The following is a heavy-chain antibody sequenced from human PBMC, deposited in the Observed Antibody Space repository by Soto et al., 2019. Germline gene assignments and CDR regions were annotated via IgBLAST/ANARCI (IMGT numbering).Heavy chain of an antibody. J-gene: IGHJ4*02. CDR3: AKDWATVTTGNFDY. D-gene: IGHD4-4*01. CDR2: INWSSGNI. CDR1: GFPFHDYA. V-gene: IGHV3-9*01. Sequence: GGSLRLSCAASGFPFHDYAMHWVRQAPGKGLEWVSGINWSSGNIVYADSVKGRFTISRDNAKNSLYLQMDSLRPEDTALYYCAKDWATVTTGNFDYWGQGTVVTVS.